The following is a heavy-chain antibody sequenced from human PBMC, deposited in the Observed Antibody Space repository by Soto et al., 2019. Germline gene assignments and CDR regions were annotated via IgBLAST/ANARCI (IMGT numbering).Heavy chain of an antibody. CDR2: IIPILGIA. D-gene: IGHD5-18*01. CDR3: ARDFGNTAMALYYFDY. Sequence: ASVKVSCKASGGTFSSYTISWVRQAPGQGLEWMGRIIPILGIANYAQKFQGRVTITADKSTSTAYMELSSLRSEDTAVYYCARDFGNTAMALYYFDYWGQGTLVTVSS. J-gene: IGHJ4*02. V-gene: IGHV1-69*04. CDR1: GGTFSSYT.